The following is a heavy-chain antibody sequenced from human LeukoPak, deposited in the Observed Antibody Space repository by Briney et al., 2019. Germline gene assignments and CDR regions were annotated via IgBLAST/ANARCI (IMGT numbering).Heavy chain of an antibody. V-gene: IGHV4-4*02. CDR1: GGSISSSNW. Sequence: PSGTLSLTCAVSGGSISSSNWWSWVRQPPGKGLEWIGEIYHSGSTNYNPSLKSRVTISVDKSKNQFSLKLSSVTAADTAVYYCASLYYYDSSGYYKPKLFDYWGQGTLVTVSS. J-gene: IGHJ4*02. D-gene: IGHD3-22*01. CDR3: ASLYYYDSSGYYKPKLFDY. CDR2: IYHSGST.